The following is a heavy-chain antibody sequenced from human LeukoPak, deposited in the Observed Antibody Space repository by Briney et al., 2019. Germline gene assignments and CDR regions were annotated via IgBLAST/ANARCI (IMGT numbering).Heavy chain of an antibody. CDR2: ISGSGGST. V-gene: IGHV3-23*01. CDR3: AKEPIYEYGDSGGWFDP. Sequence: PGRSLRLSCTASGFTFSSYAVSWVRQAPGKGLEWISVISGSGGSTYYADSVKGRFTISRDNSKNTVYLQMNSLRAEDTAVYYCAKEPIYEYGDSGGWFDPWGQGTLVTVSS. J-gene: IGHJ5*02. CDR1: GFTFSSYA. D-gene: IGHD4-17*01.